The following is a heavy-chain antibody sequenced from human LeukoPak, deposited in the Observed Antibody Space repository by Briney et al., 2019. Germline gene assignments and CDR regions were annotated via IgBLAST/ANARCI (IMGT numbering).Heavy chain of an antibody. Sequence: GGSLRLSCAASGFTFSSYAMSWVRQAPGKGLEWVSVIYSGGSTYYADSVKGRFTISRDNSKNTLYLQMNSLRAEDTAVYYCARGVYRYGMDVWGQGTTVTVSS. J-gene: IGHJ6*02. V-gene: IGHV3-53*01. CDR2: IYSGGST. CDR3: ARGVYRYGMDV. D-gene: IGHD6-6*01. CDR1: GFTFSSYA.